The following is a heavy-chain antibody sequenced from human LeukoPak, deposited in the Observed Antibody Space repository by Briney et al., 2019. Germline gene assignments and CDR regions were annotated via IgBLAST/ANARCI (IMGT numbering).Heavy chain of an antibody. CDR2: IRSKVTNYAT. D-gene: IGHD3-22*01. V-gene: IGHV3-73*01. CDR1: GFTFSGSA. CDR3: TRRSGDDSRGYYDY. J-gene: IGHJ4*02. Sequence: PGGSLRLSCAASGFTFSGSAMHWVRQASGKGLEWVGRIRSKVTNYATAYAASVKGRFTISTDESKNTAYLQMNSLKTEDTAVYYCTRRSGDDSRGYYDYWGQGTLVTVSS.